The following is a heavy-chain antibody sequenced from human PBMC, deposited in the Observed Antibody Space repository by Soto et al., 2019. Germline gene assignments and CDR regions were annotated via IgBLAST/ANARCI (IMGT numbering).Heavy chain of an antibody. J-gene: IGHJ4*02. CDR2: IYFRGNT. Sequence: SETQSLTCSVSGDSINSDKYYWGWIRQPPGKGLEWIGSIYFRGNTYYNPSLQTRVTISLDKSKSQFSLKLNSVTAADSAVYFCARLEGLATISYYFDFWGQGALVTVSS. CDR3: ARLEGLATISYYFDF. CDR1: GDSINSDKYY. D-gene: IGHD3-9*01. V-gene: IGHV4-39*01.